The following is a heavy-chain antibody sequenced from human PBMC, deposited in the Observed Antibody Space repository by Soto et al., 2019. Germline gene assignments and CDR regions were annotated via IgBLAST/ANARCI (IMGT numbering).Heavy chain of an antibody. V-gene: IGHV4-30-2*01. Sequence: QLQLQESGSGLVKPSQTLSLTCAVSGGSISSGGYSWSWIRQPPGKGLEWIGYIYHSGSTYYNPSLKSRVNISVDRSKNQFSLKLSSVTAADTAVYYCASSQTTVTSYDYWGQGTLVTVSS. J-gene: IGHJ4*02. D-gene: IGHD4-17*01. CDR2: IYHSGST. CDR1: GGSISSGGYS. CDR3: ASSQTTVTSYDY.